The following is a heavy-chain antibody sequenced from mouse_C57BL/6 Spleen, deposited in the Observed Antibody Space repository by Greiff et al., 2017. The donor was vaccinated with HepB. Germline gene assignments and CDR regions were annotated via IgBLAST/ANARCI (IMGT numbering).Heavy chain of an antibody. D-gene: IGHD2-5*01. CDR2: IDPSDSYT. CDR3: ARSYSNYGYFDV. V-gene: IGHV1-69*01. J-gene: IGHJ1*03. Sequence: QVQLKQPGAELVMPGASVKLSCKASGYTFTSYWMHWVKQRPGQGLEWIGEIDPSDSYTNYNQKFKGKSTLTVDKSSSTAYMQLSSLTSEDSAVYYCARSYSNYGYFDVWGTGTTVTVSS. CDR1: GYTFTSYW.